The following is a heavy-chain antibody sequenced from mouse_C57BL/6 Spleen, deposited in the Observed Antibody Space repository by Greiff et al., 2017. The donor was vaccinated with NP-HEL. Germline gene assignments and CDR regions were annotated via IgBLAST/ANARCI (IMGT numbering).Heavy chain of an antibody. Sequence: QVQLKESGPGLVQPSQSLFITCTVSGFSLTSYGVHWVRQPPGKGLEWLGVIWSGGSTDYNAAFISRLSISKDNSKSQVFFKMNSLQADDTAIYYCAKSLYYEYDGSSAMDYWGQGTSVTVSS. J-gene: IGHJ4*01. D-gene: IGHD2-4*01. V-gene: IGHV2-4*01. CDR2: IWSGGST. CDR1: GFSLTSYG. CDR3: AKSLYYEYDGSSAMDY.